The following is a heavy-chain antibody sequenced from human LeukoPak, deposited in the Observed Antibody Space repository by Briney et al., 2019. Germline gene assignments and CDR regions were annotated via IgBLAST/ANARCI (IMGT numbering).Heavy chain of an antibody. J-gene: IGHJ6*02. CDR1: GFTVSSNY. CDR2: IYSGGST. CDR3: TRRPPVEELSGMDV. Sequence: HPGGSLRLSCAASGFTVSSNYMSWVRQAPGKGLEWVSVIYSGGSTYYADSVKGRFTISRDDSKNTLYLQMNSLRAEDTAVYYCTRRPPVEELSGMDVWGQGTTVTVSS. D-gene: IGHD3-10*01. V-gene: IGHV3-53*01.